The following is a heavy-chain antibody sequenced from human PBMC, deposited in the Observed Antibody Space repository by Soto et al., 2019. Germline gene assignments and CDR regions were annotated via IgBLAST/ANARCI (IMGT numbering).Heavy chain of an antibody. V-gene: IGHV5-51*01. D-gene: IGHD4-4*01. CDR1: GYTFTDYW. J-gene: IGHJ6*02. Sequence: GASLKISCKGSGYTFTDYWIGWVRQLPGQGLEWMGIIYPGDSDTRYSPSFQGHVTITVDKSTNTAYLQWNTLRASDTAMYYCARQSSNFRYSYYDMYGWGQGTTVTVSS. CDR2: IYPGDSDT. CDR3: ARQSSNFRYSYYDMYG.